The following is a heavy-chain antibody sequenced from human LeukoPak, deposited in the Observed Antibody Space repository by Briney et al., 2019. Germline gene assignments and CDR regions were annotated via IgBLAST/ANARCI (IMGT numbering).Heavy chain of an antibody. V-gene: IGHV4-59*01. Sequence: SETLSLTCTVSGDSISAYYWSWIRQPPGKGREWIGYIYYSGSTNYNPSLKSRVTISADTSKNQFSLKLNSVTAADTAVYYCARVGEGCFDYWGQGTLVTVSS. CDR3: ARVGEGCFDY. J-gene: IGHJ4*02. CDR2: IYYSGST. CDR1: GDSISAYY.